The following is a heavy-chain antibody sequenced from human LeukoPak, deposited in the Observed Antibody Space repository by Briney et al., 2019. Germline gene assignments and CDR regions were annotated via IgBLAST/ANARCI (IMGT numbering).Heavy chain of an antibody. J-gene: IGHJ4*02. CDR2: IIPIFGTA. V-gene: IGHV1-69*13. CDR1: GGTFSSYA. D-gene: IGHD6-13*01. CDR3: ARDWDSSSRVGY. Sequence: PWASVKVSCKASGGTFSSYAISWVRQAPGQGLEWMGGIIPIFGTANYAQKFQGRVTITADESTSTAYMELSSLRSEDTAVYYCARDWDSSSRVGYWGQGTLVTVSS.